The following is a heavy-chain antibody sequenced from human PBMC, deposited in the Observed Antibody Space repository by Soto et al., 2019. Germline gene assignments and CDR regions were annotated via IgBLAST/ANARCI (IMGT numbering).Heavy chain of an antibody. J-gene: IGHJ5*02. D-gene: IGHD2-2*01. CDR2: FDPENDET. CDR3: AIAAYCSGATCYSGYNWFDP. V-gene: IGHV1-24*01. Sequence: ASVKVSCKVSGYTLSEVSIHCVRQTPGKVLELMGGFDPENDETSYAQKFQGRVTLTEDTSTDTAYLELSSLRSEDTAIYYCAIAAYCSGATCYSGYNWFDPWGQGTQVTVSS. CDR1: GYTLSEVS.